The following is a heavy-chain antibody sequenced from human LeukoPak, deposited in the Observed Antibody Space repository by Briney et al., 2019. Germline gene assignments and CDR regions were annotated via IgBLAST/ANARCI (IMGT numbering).Heavy chain of an antibody. CDR1: GYTFTSYY. CDR3: ARDPDIVVPYDAFDI. CDR2: INPSGGST. Sequence: GASVKVSCKASGYTFTSYYMHWVRQAPGQGLEWMGIINPSGGSTNYAQKFQGRVTITADKSTSTAYMELSSLRSEDTAVYYCARDPDIVVPYDAFDIWGQGTMVTVSS. V-gene: IGHV1-46*01. J-gene: IGHJ3*02. D-gene: IGHD2-21*01.